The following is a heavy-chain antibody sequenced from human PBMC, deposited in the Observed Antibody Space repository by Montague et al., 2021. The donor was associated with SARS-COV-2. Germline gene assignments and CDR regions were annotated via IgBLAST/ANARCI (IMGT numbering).Heavy chain of an antibody. J-gene: IGHJ6*02. Sequence: SETLSLTCTVSGGSIGAYYRSWIRQPPGKGPEWIAYISSSGTTNYNPSLKSRITVSVDTSRNQLSLKLSSVTAADSAVYYCARESRLKYLEWSGSRYDYYGMDVWGQGTTVTVSS. CDR3: ARESRLKYLEWSGSRYDYYGMDV. CDR2: ISSSGTT. CDR1: GGSIGAYY. V-gene: IGHV4-59*01. D-gene: IGHD3-3*01.